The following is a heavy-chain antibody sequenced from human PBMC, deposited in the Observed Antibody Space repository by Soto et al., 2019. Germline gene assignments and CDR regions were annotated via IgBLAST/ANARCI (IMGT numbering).Heavy chain of an antibody. D-gene: IGHD3-3*01. Sequence: QGQLVQSGAEVKTPGASVKVSCMASGYTFSSYGITWVRQAPGQGLEWMGWTSGYNGNTNYAQKLQGRVTMTTDTSTSTAYMELRSLRSDDTAVYYCARVRDYHDFWSGYYKAWFDPWGQGTLVTVSS. CDR3: ARVRDYHDFWSGYYKAWFDP. J-gene: IGHJ5*02. CDR2: TSGYNGNT. V-gene: IGHV1-18*01. CDR1: GYTFSSYG.